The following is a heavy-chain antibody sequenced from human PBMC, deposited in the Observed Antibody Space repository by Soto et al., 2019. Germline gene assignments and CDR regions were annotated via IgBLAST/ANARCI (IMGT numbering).Heavy chain of an antibody. J-gene: IGHJ6*02. Sequence: PGGSLRLSCEASGFTFSRYSMNWVRQAPGKGLEWVSYIGSSSSPIYYADSVKGRFTISRDNVKKSVYLQMTSLRDDDTAVYYCARATGNWNYGDGLDVWGQGTTVTVSS. CDR3: ARATGNWNYGDGLDV. V-gene: IGHV3-48*02. D-gene: IGHD1-7*01. CDR2: IGSSSSPI. CDR1: GFTFSRYS.